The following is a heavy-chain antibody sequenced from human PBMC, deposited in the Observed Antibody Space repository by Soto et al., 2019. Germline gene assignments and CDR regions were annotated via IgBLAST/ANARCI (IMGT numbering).Heavy chain of an antibody. CDR1: GYTFSSRG. V-gene: IGHV1-18*01. J-gene: IGHJ2*01. D-gene: IGHD4-17*01. CDR3: VREAGDYDWYFDL. Sequence: QAQLVQSGPEVKEPGASVKVSCKASGYTFSSRGIYWVRQAPGQGLEWMGWISPHNAKTHYAQSLQGRVTLTTDTSTSTAYMELRSLRSDDTGVYYCVREAGDYDWYFDLWGRGTPVTVSS. CDR2: ISPHNAKT.